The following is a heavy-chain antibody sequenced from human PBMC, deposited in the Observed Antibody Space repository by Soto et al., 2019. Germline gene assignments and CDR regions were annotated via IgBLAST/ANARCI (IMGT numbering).Heavy chain of an antibody. J-gene: IGHJ5*02. CDR1: GYSISSGHY. D-gene: IGHD6-13*01. V-gene: IGHV4-38-2*01. Sequence: TLSLTCAVSGYSISSGHYWGWIRQPPGKGLEWIGSIYHSGTTYYNPSLKNRVTISLDTSKNQVSLRLNSGTAADSAVYYCARSLYSSSWYAGSWGQGTLVTV. CDR3: ARSLYSSSWYAGS. CDR2: IYHSGTT.